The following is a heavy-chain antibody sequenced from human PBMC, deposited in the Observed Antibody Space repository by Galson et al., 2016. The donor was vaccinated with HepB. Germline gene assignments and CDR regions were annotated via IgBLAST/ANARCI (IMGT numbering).Heavy chain of an antibody. J-gene: IGHJ4*02. CDR2: IYPRASDT. CDR1: GYSFTDYW. D-gene: IGHD3-3*01. CDR3: ARLPPLRFLNQLSVSYLDH. V-gene: IGHV5-51*01. Sequence: QSGAEVKKPGESLRISCKGSGYSFTDYWIGWVRQLPGKGLEWMGFIYPRASDTRYSPSSQGQITISADNSISTAYLQWPSLKASDTAMYYCARLPPLRFLNQLSVSYLDHWGQGTLVTVSS.